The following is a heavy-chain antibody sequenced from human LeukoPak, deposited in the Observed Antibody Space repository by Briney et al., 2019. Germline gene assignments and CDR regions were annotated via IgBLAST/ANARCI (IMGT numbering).Heavy chain of an antibody. CDR3: ARGWLELNYYYMDV. J-gene: IGHJ6*03. CDR1: GDSFIGYY. Sequence: KPSETLSLTCAVYGDSFIGYYWSWISQPPGKGLEWIGEIHHSRGTNYNPSLKSRVTISVDTSKNQFSLKLRSVTAADTAVYYCARGWLELNYYYMDVWGKGTTVTVSS. D-gene: IGHD1-7*01. CDR2: IHHSRGT. V-gene: IGHV4-34*01.